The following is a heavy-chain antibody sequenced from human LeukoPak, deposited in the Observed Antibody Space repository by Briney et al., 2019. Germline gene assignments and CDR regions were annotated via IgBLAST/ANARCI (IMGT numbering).Heavy chain of an antibody. CDR1: GGSISSYY. V-gene: IGHV4-4*07. CDR2: IYTSGST. J-gene: IGHJ3*02. D-gene: IGHD3-10*01. CDR3: ARDGMVRGAFDI. Sequence: SETLSLTCTVSGGSISSYYWSWIRQPAGKGLGWIGRIYTSGSTNYNPSLKSRVTMSVDTSKNQFSLKLSSVTAADTAVYYCARDGMVRGAFDIWGQGTMVTVSS.